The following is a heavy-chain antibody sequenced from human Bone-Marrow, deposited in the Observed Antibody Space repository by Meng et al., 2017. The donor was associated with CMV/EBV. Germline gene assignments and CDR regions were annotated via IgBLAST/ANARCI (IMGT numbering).Heavy chain of an antibody. V-gene: IGHV3-30*04. Sequence: GESLKISCAASGFTFSSYAMHWVRQAPGKGLEWVAVISYDGSNKYYADSVKGRFTISRDNAKNSLYLQMNSLRAEDTAVYYCAREPMIRGAFDIWGQGTMVTVSS. D-gene: IGHD3-10*01. J-gene: IGHJ3*02. CDR3: AREPMIRGAFDI. CDR1: GFTFSSYA. CDR2: ISYDGSNK.